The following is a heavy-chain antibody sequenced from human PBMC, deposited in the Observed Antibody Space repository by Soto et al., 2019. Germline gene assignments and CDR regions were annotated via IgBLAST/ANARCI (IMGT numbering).Heavy chain of an antibody. Sequence: XGSLGLPCTVSGGSITSSSPFWGGVAQPPGKGLEWIGTIYFTGHTYYTPSLKSRLTMSIETSKNEFSLRLNSVTAADTAVDYCAGQTFTIPAARSGRGNWLDPCGPGTLVTVSS. J-gene: IGHJ5*02. CDR1: GGSITSSSPF. D-gene: IGHD3-9*01. CDR2: IYFTGHT. CDR3: AGQTFTIPAARSGRGNWLDP. V-gene: IGHV4-39*01.